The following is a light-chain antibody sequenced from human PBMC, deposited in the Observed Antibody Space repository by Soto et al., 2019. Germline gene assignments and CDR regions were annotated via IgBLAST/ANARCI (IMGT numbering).Light chain of an antibody. Sequence: QSVLTQPPSASGTPGQRVTLSCFGSSSNIGSNYVYWYQQLPGTAPKLLIYRNNQRPSGVPDRFSGSKSGTSASLAISGLRSEDEADYYCAAWDDSLSGRVFGTGTKV. CDR1: SSNIGSNY. J-gene: IGLJ1*01. CDR3: AAWDDSLSGRV. V-gene: IGLV1-47*01. CDR2: RNN.